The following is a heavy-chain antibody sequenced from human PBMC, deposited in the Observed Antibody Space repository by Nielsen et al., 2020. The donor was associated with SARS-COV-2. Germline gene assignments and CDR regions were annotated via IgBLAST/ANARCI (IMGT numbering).Heavy chain of an antibody. CDR2: TSYDGRDK. CDR3: ASRYSSSWFSFDY. D-gene: IGHD6-13*01. V-gene: IGHV3-30*03. Sequence: GESLKISCAASGFTFRSYGMHWVRQAPGKGLDWVAFTSYDGRDKFYADSVRGRFIVSRDNSKNTLYLQMNSLRAEDTAVYYCASRYSSSWFSFDYWGQGTLVTVSS. CDR1: GFTFRSYG. J-gene: IGHJ4*02.